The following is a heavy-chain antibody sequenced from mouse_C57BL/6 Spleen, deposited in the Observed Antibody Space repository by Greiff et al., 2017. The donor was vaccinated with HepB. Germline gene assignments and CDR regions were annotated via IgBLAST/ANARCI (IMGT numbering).Heavy chain of an antibody. CDR1: GYAFSSSW. CDR2: IYPGDGDT. J-gene: IGHJ4*01. D-gene: IGHD1-1*01. CDR3: AREASTTVAAPGYGMDY. V-gene: IGHV1-82*01. Sequence: VQLQESGPELVKPGASVKISCKASGYAFSSSWMNWVKQRPGKGLEWIGRIYPGDGDTNYNGKFKGKATLTADISSSTAYMQLSSLTSEDSAVYFCAREASTTVAAPGYGMDYWGQGTSVTVSS.